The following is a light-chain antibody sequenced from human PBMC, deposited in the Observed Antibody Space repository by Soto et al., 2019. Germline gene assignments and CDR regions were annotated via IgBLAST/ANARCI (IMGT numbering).Light chain of an antibody. V-gene: IGKV3-15*01. Sequence: EIMMTQSPATLSVSPGERATLSCRASQIVSNNLAWYQQKPGQAPRLLIYYASTRATGIPARFSGSGSGTEFPLTISSLQSDDFALYYCQQYNNWPPITFGQGTRLEIK. CDR3: QQYNNWPPIT. CDR2: YAS. J-gene: IGKJ5*01. CDR1: QIVSNN.